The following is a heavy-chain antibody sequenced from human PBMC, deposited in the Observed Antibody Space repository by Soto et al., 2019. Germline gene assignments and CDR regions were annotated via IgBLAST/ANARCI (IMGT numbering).Heavy chain of an antibody. CDR3: ARSLVNGTYEAFDI. Sequence: GASLKISCKGSGYNFNRYWIGWVRQMPGKGLEWMGVIHPGDSDTRYSPSLQGQVTISADKSSSAAYLQWSSLQASDTATYYCARSLVNGTYEAFDIWSQGTMVTVSS. D-gene: IGHD6-13*01. V-gene: IGHV5-51*01. CDR1: GYNFNRYW. J-gene: IGHJ3*02. CDR2: IHPGDSDT.